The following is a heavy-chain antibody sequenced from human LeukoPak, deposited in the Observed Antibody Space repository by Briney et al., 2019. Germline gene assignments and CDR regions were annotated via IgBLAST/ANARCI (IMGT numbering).Heavy chain of an antibody. CDR3: ARFGYYGSGSYSPWFDP. V-gene: IGHV3-21*01. J-gene: IGHJ5*02. D-gene: IGHD3-10*01. Sequence: PGGSLRLSCAASGFTFNTYNMNWVRQAPGKGLEWVSSISSSSSYIYYADSVKGRFTISRDNAKNSLYLQMNSLRAEDTAVYYCARFGYYGSGSYSPWFDPWGQGTLVTVSS. CDR2: ISSSSSYI. CDR1: GFTFNTYN.